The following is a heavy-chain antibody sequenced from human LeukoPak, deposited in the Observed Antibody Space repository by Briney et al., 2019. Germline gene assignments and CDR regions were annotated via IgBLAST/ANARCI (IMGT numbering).Heavy chain of an antibody. CDR2: ISGSGGST. CDR3: AKEGGGSGSSYYMDV. J-gene: IGHJ6*03. V-gene: IGHV3-23*01. CDR1: GFTFSSYG. D-gene: IGHD3-10*01. Sequence: QSGGTLRLSCAASGFTFSSYGMSWVRQAPGKGLEWVSAISGSGGSTYYADSVKGRFTISRDNSKNTLYLQMNSLRAEDTAVYYCAKEGGGSGSSYYMDVWGKGTTVTTSS.